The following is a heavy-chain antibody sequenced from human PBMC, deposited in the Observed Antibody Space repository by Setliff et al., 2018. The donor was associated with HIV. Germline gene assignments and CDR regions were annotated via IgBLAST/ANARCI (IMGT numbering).Heavy chain of an antibody. D-gene: IGHD3-3*01. CDR1: GDPISSGSYY. CDR3: ARSYYNFANGYYYYYYMDV. J-gene: IGHJ6*03. CDR2: MYYSGTT. V-gene: IGHV4-39*01. Sequence: SETLSLTCTVSGDPISSGSYYWGWIRQPPGKGLEWIGSMYYSGTTYYNPSLKSRVTISVDTSKTQFSLKLNSVTAADTAVYYCARSYYNFANGYYYYYYMDVWGKGTTVTVSS.